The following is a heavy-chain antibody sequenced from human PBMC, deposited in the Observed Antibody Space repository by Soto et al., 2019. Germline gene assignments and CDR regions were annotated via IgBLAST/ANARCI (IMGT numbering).Heavy chain of an antibody. V-gene: IGHV4-30-4*01. J-gene: IGHJ4*02. CDR2: IYYSGST. CDR3: ARDEVGATEFDY. CDR1: GGSISSGDYY. Sequence: PSETLSLTCTVSGGSISSGDYYWSWIRQPPGKGLEWIGYIYYSGSTYYNPSLKSRVTISVDTSKNQFSLKLSSVTAADTAVYYCARDEVGATEFDYWGQGTLVTVSS. D-gene: IGHD1-26*01.